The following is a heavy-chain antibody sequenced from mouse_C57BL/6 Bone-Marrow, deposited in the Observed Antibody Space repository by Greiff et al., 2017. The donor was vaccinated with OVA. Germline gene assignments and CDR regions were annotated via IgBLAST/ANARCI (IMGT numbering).Heavy chain of an antibody. V-gene: IGHV5-9*01. D-gene: IGHD2-4*01. CDR1: GFTFSSYT. CDR3: ARRKDDDYDSWYFDV. J-gene: IGHJ1*03. CDR2: ISGGGGNT. Sequence: EVKLVESGGGLVKPGGSLKLSCAASGFTFSSYTMSWVRQTPEKRLEWVATISGGGGNTYYPDSVKGRFTISRVNAKNTRYLQMSSRMSEDTALYYCARRKDDDYDSWYFDVWGTGTTVTVSS.